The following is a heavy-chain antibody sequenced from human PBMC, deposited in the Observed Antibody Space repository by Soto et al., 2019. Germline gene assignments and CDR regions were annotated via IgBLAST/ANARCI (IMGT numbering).Heavy chain of an antibody. CDR1: GFTFSSYA. J-gene: IGHJ4*02. CDR2: ISYDGSNK. D-gene: IGHD6-19*01. CDR3: ARDRSWGEQWLEKDY. Sequence: QVQLVESGGGVVQPGRSQRLSCAASGFTFSSYAMHWVRQAPGKGLEWVAVISYDGSNKYYADSVKGRFTISRDNSKNTLYLQMNSLRAEDTAVYYCARDRSWGEQWLEKDYWGQGTLVTVSS. V-gene: IGHV3-30-3*01.